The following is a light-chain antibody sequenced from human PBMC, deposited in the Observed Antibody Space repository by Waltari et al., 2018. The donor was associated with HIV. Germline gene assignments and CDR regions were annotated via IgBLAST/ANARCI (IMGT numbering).Light chain of an antibody. CDR2: DVT. Sequence: QSALTQPASVPGSPGQGITMSCPGTRTDVGGHNSVSWYQQHPGKAPKLLIYDVTSRPSGVSNRFSGSKSGNTASLTISGLQADDEADYYCSSYTSSDTVVFGGGTKLTVL. CDR1: RTDVGGHNS. V-gene: IGLV2-14*03. CDR3: SSYTSSDTVV. J-gene: IGLJ2*01.